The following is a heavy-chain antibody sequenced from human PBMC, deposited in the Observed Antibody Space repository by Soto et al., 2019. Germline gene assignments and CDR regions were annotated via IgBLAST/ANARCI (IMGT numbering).Heavy chain of an antibody. CDR2: ISGSGGST. Sequence: PGGSLRLSCAASGFTFSSYVMSWVRQAPGKGLEWVSAISGSGGSTYYADSVKGRFTISRDNSKNTLYLQMNSLRAEDTAVYYCAKGPNYDFWSGSLASDYWGQGTLVTVSS. V-gene: IGHV3-23*01. D-gene: IGHD3-3*01. CDR1: GFTFSSYV. J-gene: IGHJ4*02. CDR3: AKGPNYDFWSGSLASDY.